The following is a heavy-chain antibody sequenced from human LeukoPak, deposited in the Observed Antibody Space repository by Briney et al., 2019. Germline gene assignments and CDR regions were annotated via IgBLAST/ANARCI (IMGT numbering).Heavy chain of an antibody. V-gene: IGHV4-59*08. Sequence: KTSETLSLTCTVSGGSISSYYWSWIRQPPGRRLEWIGYISYSGNTNYNPSLQSRVTISVDTSKNQFSLKLSSVTAADTAVYYCARSRSLIGFDYWGQGTLVTVSS. CDR1: GGSISSYY. J-gene: IGHJ4*02. CDR3: ARSRSLIGFDY. CDR2: ISYSGNT.